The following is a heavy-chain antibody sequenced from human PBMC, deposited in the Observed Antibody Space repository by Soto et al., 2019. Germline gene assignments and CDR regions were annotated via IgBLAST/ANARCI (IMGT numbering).Heavy chain of an antibody. CDR1: GYTFTGYY. D-gene: IGHD3-22*01. CDR2: INPNSGGT. V-gene: IGHV1-2*02. J-gene: IGHJ4*02. CDR3: ARDPGDYYDSSAFHFDY. Sequence: GASVKVSGKASGYTFTGYYMHWVRQAPGQGLEWMGWINPNSGGTNYAQKFQGRVTMTRDTSISTAYMELSRLRSDDTAVYYCARDPGDYYDSSAFHFDYWGQGTLVTVSS.